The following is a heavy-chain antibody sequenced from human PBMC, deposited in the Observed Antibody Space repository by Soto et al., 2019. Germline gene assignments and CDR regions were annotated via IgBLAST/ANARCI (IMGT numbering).Heavy chain of an antibody. CDR2: INPNSGGT. J-gene: IGHJ3*02. CDR3: ALSYFITGTTFGAFDI. D-gene: IGHD1-20*01. CDR1: GYTFTGYY. V-gene: IGHV1-2*04. Sequence: ASVKVSCKASGYTFTGYYMHWVRQAPGQGLEWMGWINPNSGGTNYAQKFQGWVTMTRDTSISTAYMELSRLRSDDTAVYYCALSYFITGTTFGAFDIWGQGTMVTVSS.